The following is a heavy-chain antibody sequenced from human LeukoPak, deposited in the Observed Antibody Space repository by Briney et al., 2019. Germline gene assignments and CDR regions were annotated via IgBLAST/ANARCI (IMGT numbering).Heavy chain of an antibody. J-gene: IGHJ4*02. CDR1: RGSISSYY. D-gene: IGHD3-10*01. Sequence: SETLSLTCTVSRGSISSYYWSSIRQPPGKGLEWIGYIYYSGSTNYNPSLKSRVTISVDTSKNQFSLKLSSVTAADTAVYYCARVAGEVRGVHGDLFDYWGQGTLVTVSS. V-gene: IGHV4-59*01. CDR2: IYYSGST. CDR3: ARVAGEVRGVHGDLFDY.